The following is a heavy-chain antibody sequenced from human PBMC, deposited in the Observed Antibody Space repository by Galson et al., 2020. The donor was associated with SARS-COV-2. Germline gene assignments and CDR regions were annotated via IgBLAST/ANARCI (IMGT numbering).Heavy chain of an antibody. V-gene: IGHV3-48*04. CDR3: ATDGCGSTGCDAFNI. CDR1: GFTFSSSA. J-gene: IGHJ3*02. D-gene: IGHD2-2*01. Sequence: GGSLRLSCAASGFTFSSSAMNWVRQAPGKGLEWVSYISSSSGNIYYADSVKGRFTISRDNAKRSLYLQMTSLRADDTAVYYCATDGCGSTGCDAFNIWGQGTAVTVSS. CDR2: ISSSSGNI.